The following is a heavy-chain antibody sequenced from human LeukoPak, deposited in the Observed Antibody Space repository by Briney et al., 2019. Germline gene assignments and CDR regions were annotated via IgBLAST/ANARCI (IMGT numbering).Heavy chain of an antibody. D-gene: IGHD2-15*01. CDR3: AKVGAAATGFPFDY. Sequence: GGSLRLSCAASGSTFSSYAMSWARQAPGKGLEWVSAISGSGGSTYYADSVKGRFTISRDNSKNTLYLQMNSLRAEDTAVYYCAKVGAAATGFPFDYWGQGTLVTVSS. J-gene: IGHJ4*02. CDR2: ISGSGGST. CDR1: GSTFSSYA. V-gene: IGHV3-23*01.